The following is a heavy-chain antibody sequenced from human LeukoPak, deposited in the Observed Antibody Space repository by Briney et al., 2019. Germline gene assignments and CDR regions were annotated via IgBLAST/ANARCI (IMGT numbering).Heavy chain of an antibody. CDR3: TTSSTVTTYHDY. V-gene: IGHV3-15*01. D-gene: IGHD4-17*01. J-gene: IGHJ4*02. Sequence: GGSLRLSCAASGFTFSNAWMSWVRQAPGKGLEWVGRIKSKTDGGTTDYAAPVKGRFTISRDDSKNTLYLQTNSLKTEDTAVYYCTTSSTVTTYHDYWGQGTLVTVSS. CDR1: GFTFSNAW. CDR2: IKSKTDGGTT.